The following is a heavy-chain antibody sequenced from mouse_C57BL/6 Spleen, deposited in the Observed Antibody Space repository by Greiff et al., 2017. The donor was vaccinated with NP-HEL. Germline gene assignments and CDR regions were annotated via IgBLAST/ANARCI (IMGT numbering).Heavy chain of an antibody. CDR3: ARHQEGFWFDV. D-gene: IGHD3-2*02. V-gene: IGHV5-15*01. CDR1: GFTFSDYG. Sequence: EVKLMESGGGLVQPGGSLKLSCAASGFTFSDYGMAWVRQAPRKGPEWVAFISNLAYSIYYADTVTGRFPISRENAKNTRYLEMSSLRSEDTAMYYCARHQEGFWFDVWGTGTTVTVSS. CDR2: ISNLAYSI. J-gene: IGHJ1*03.